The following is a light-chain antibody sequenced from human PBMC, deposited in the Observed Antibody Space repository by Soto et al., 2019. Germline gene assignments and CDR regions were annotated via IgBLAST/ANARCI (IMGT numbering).Light chain of an antibody. CDR1: QSVSSSY. CDR3: QQYNNWPRT. V-gene: IGKV3-15*01. J-gene: IGKJ1*01. CDR2: GAS. Sequence: EIVLTQFPAALSVSPGERATLSCRASQSVSSSYLAWYQQKPGQAPRLLIYGASSRATGIPARFSGSGSGTEFTLTISSLQSEDFAVYYCQQYNNWPRTFGQGTKVDIK.